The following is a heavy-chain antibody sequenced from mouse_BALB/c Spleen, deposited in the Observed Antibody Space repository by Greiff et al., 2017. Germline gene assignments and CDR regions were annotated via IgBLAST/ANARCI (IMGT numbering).Heavy chain of an antibody. V-gene: IGHV1-87*01. CDR3: ARGITTVVATDWYFDV. D-gene: IGHD1-1*01. CDR1: GYTFTSYW. CDR2: IYPGDGDT. Sequence: QVQLKESGAELARPGASVKLSCKASGYTFTSYWMQWVKQRPGQGLEWIGAIYPGDGDTRYTQKFKGKATLTADKSSSTAYMQLSSLASEDSAVYYCARGITTVVATDWYFDVWGAGTTVTVSS. J-gene: IGHJ1*01.